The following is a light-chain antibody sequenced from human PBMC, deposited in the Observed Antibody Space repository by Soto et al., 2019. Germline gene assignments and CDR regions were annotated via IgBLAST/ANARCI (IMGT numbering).Light chain of an antibody. J-gene: IGKJ1*01. CDR1: QSVSSY. CDR2: DTS. V-gene: IGKV3-11*01. CDR3: QQRGSWPWT. Sequence: EIVLTQSPATLSSSPGEGATLSCRASQSVSSYLAWYQQKPGQAPRLLIYDTSNRATGIPARFSGSGYETDFTLTINSLEPEDFAVYYCQQRGSWPWTFGQGTKVEIK.